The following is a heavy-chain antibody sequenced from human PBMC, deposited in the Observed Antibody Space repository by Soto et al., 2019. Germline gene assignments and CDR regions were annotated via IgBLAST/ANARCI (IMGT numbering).Heavy chain of an antibody. J-gene: IGHJ4*02. CDR3: ATSTPIAAAGQYYFDY. CDR2: IYYSGST. V-gene: IGHV4-59*08. CDR1: GGSISSYY. D-gene: IGHD6-13*01. Sequence: SETLSLTCTVSGGSISSYYWSWIRQPPGKGLEWIGYIYYSGSTNYNPSLKSRVTISVDTSKNQFSLKLSSVTAADTAVYYCATSTPIAAAGQYYFDYWGQGTLVTVSS.